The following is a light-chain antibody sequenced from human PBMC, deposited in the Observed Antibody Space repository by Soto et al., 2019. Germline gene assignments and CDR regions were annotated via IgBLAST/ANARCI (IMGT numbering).Light chain of an antibody. J-gene: IGLJ2*01. CDR1: SSDVGGYDY. CDR3: SSYTNSGTVL. CDR2: NVR. V-gene: IGLV2-14*01. Sequence: LTQPASVSGSPGQSITISCTGTSSDVGGYDYVSWYQQYAGKAPKLTIYNVRNRPSGVSNRFSGSKSGNTASLTISGLQPEDEADYFCSSYTNSGTVLFGGGTKLTVL.